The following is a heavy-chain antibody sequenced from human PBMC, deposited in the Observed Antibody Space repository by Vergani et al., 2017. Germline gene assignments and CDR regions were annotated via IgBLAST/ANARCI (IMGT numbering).Heavy chain of an antibody. D-gene: IGHD2-21*01. J-gene: IGHJ4*02. CDR3: ARENVVIARIFDF. V-gene: IGHV4-31*03. CDR2: IFRSGTT. Sequence: QVQLQESGPGLVTPSQTLSLTCTVPGDSLSSSDHYWSWIRQRSDKGMEWVGHIFRSGTTYYNPSLKSRLIMSVDTSKNQFSLKLTSVNAADTAMYYCARENVVIARIFDFWGQGTLVTVSS. CDR1: GDSLSSSDHY.